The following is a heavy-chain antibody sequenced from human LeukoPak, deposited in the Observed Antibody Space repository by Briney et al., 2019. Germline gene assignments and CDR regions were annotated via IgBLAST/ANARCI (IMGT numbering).Heavy chain of an antibody. Sequence: GGPLTLSCAASGFTFNNHWMNWVRQAPGKGLDWVASIKQDGTEKYVDSVKGRFTISRDNAKNSLYLQMNTLRAEDTAVYYCVRGGYSNGWSPYWGQGTLVTVSS. CDR2: IKQDGTE. J-gene: IGHJ4*02. CDR1: GFTFNNHW. D-gene: IGHD6-19*01. V-gene: IGHV3-7*05. CDR3: VRGGYSNGWSPY.